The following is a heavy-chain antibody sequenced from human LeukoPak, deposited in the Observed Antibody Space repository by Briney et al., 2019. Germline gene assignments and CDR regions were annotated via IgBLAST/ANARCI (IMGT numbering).Heavy chain of an antibody. Sequence: SETLSLTCAVSGGSISSGGYSWSWIRQPPGKGLEWIGYIYHSGSTYYNPSLKSRVTISEDRSKNQFSLKLSSVTAADTAVYYCASTYYYDSSGYYIDAFDIWGQGTMVTVSS. CDR1: GGSISSGGYS. CDR2: IYHSGST. D-gene: IGHD3-22*01. J-gene: IGHJ3*02. V-gene: IGHV4-30-2*01. CDR3: ASTYYYDSSGYYIDAFDI.